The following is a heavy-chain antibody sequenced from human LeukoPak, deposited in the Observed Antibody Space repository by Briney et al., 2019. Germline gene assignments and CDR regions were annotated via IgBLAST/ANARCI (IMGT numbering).Heavy chain of an antibody. J-gene: IGHJ5*02. V-gene: IGHV3-23*01. CDR3: AKGRGRTSSTSCYLETP. CDR2: IGVSGDI. D-gene: IGHD2-2*01. CDR1: GFTFATYH. Sequence: GGSLRLSCATSGFTFATYHMNWVRQAPGKGLDWVSTIGVSGDIYDADSVKGRFTISRDNSKNTLFLQMSSLRAEDTAVYYCAKGRGRTSSTSCYLETPWGQGTLVTVSS.